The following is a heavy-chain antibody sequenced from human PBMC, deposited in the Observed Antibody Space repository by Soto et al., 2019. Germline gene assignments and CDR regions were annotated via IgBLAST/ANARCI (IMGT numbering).Heavy chain of an antibody. D-gene: IGHD6-13*01. CDR2: MIPIFGTA. J-gene: IGHJ6*02. CDR1: GGTFSSYA. CDR3: ARDLKQQLGNDRYYYYGMDV. Sequence: GASVTVSCQASGGTFSSYAISWVRQAPGQGLAWVGGMIPIFGTANYAQKFQGRVTIPADESTSTAYMELSSLRSEDTAVYDGARDLKQQLGNDRYYYYGMDVWGQGTMVTVSS. V-gene: IGHV1-69*13.